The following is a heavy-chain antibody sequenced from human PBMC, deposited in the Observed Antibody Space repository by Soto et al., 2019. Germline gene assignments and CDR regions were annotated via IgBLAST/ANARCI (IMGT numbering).Heavy chain of an antibody. CDR1: RCSISRYY. J-gene: IGHJ5*02. Sequence: SETLSLTCTVSRCSISRYYFNWIRQPPGKGLEWIGYLYYSGSSTYNPSLRSRVTISVDTPKNQISLKLNSVTAADTAVYFCVGSPGGLGWFDPWGLGILVTVSS. CDR2: LYYSGSS. CDR3: VGSPGGLGWFDP. D-gene: IGHD6-19*01. V-gene: IGHV4-59*08.